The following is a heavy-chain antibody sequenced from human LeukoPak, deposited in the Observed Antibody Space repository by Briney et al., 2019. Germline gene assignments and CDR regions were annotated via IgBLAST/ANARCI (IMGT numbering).Heavy chain of an antibody. J-gene: IGHJ4*02. D-gene: IGHD3-10*01. CDR2: IYHSGST. V-gene: IGHV4-4*02. CDR1: GGSISSSNW. CDR3: ASPLLWFGELYY. Sequence: SETLSLTCTVSGGSISSSNWWSWVRQPPGKGLEWIGEIYHSGSTNYNPSLKSRVTISVDKSKNQFSLKLSSVTAADTAVYYCASPLLWFGELYYWGQGTLVTVSS.